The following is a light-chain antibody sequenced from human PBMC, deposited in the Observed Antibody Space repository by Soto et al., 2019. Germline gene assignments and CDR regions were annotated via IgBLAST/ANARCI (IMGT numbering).Light chain of an antibody. J-gene: IGLJ1*01. CDR2: GNI. Sequence: QSALTQPASVSGSPGQSITISCTGSNSDIGSYNYVSWYQQHPGKAPKLLIFGNINRPSGVPDRFSGSKSGTAASLAITGLQAEDEGDYYCQSYDSTLSARYVFGTGTKLTVL. CDR1: NSDIGSYNY. CDR3: QSYDSTLSARYV. V-gene: IGLV2-14*03.